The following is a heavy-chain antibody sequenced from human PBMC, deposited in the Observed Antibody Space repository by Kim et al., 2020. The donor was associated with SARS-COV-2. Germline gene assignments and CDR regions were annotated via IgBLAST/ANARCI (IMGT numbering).Heavy chain of an antibody. Sequence: GGSLRLSCAASGFTFSSYAMHWVRQAPSKGLEWVAVISYDGSNKYYVDSVKGRFTISRDNSKNTLYLQMNSLRAEDTAVYYCARDKKIGVVHSLFDYWGQGTLVTVSS. D-gene: IGHD3-3*01. CDR1: GFTFSSYA. CDR2: ISYDGSNK. CDR3: ARDKKIGVVHSLFDY. V-gene: IGHV3-30*04. J-gene: IGHJ4*02.